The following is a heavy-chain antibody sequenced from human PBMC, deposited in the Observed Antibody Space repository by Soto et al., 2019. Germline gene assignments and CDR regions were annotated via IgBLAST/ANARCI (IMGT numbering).Heavy chain of an antibody. CDR1: GGSFSGYY. V-gene: IGHV4-34*01. J-gene: IGHJ5*02. D-gene: IGHD3-3*01. CDR2: IDHSGYT. Sequence: QVQLQQWGAGLLKPSETLSLTCAVYGGSFSGYYWNWIRQPPGKGLEWIGEIDHSGYTNYNPSLKRRVTISVETSKNQFSLRLTSVTAADTAVYYCARVRDWFDPWGQGTLVTVSS. CDR3: ARVRDWFDP.